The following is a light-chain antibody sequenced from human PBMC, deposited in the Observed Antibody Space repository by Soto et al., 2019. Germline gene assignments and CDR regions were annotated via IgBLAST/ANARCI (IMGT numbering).Light chain of an antibody. V-gene: IGLV2-14*01. CDR3: SSYTSSSTL. CDR2: AVT. Sequence: QSALTQPVSVSGSPGQSITIYCTGTSSDVGGYNYVSWYQQHPGKAPKLMIYAVTDRPSGVSSRFSGSKSGNTASLTISGLQAEDEADYYCSSYTSSSTLFGTGTKVTVL. J-gene: IGLJ1*01. CDR1: SSDVGGYNY.